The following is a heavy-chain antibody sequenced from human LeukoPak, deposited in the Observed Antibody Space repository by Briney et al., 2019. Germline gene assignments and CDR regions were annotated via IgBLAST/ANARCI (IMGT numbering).Heavy chain of an antibody. Sequence: ASVKVSCKAPGYTFTGYYMHWVRQAPGQGLEWMGWINPNSGGTNYAQKFQGRVTMTADESTSTAYMDLSSLRSEDTAVYYCARDCSSTTCPFDYWGQGTLVTVSS. V-gene: IGHV1-2*02. CDR2: INPNSGGT. CDR1: GYTFTGYY. CDR3: ARDCSSTTCPFDY. D-gene: IGHD2-2*01. J-gene: IGHJ4*02.